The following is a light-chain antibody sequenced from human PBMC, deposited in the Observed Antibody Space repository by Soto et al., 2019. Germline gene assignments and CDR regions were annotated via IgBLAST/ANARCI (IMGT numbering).Light chain of an antibody. CDR2: GAS. V-gene: IGKV3-15*01. Sequence: EIVMTQSPATLSVSPGERATLSCRASESVSSNLAWYQQTPGQAPRLLIYGASTRATGIPARFSGSGSGTEFTLTISSLQSEDVAVYYCQEYNNWPSVHSFGQGTKLEI. J-gene: IGKJ2*03. CDR3: QEYNNWPSVHS. CDR1: ESVSSN.